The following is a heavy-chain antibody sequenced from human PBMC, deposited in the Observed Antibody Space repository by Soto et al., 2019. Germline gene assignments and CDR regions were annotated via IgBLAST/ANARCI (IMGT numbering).Heavy chain of an antibody. Sequence: XGSLRLSCSASGFTFSSYAMSWVRQAPGKGLKWISSIIGSGTSTYYADSVKGRFTISRDNSKNTMYLQMNSLRAEDTALYFCAKENTPDYGDYVDYWGQGTLVTVS. J-gene: IGHJ4*02. CDR1: GFTFSSYA. D-gene: IGHD4-17*01. CDR3: AKENTPDYGDYVDY. CDR2: IIGSGTST. V-gene: IGHV3-23*01.